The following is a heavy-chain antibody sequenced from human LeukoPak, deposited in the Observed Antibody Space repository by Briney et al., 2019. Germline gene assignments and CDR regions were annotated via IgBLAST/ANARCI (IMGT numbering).Heavy chain of an antibody. J-gene: IGHJ6*03. Sequence: GGSLRLSCEASGFTLSSFSMNWVRQAPGKGLEWVSCISSSSTYIQYADSVKGRFTISRDNAKNSLHLQMNSLRAEDTAVYYCARDQSKTRGIPYRMDVWGKGTTVTVSS. D-gene: IGHD2-2*01. CDR1: GFTLSSFS. CDR3: ARDQSKTRGIPYRMDV. CDR2: ISSSSTYI. V-gene: IGHV3-21*01.